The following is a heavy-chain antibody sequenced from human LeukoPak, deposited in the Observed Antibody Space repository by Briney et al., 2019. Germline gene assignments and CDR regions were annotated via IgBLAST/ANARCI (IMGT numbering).Heavy chain of an antibody. J-gene: IGHJ3*02. CDR1: GYTFTNYA. CDR2: IGTYNGNT. CDR3: VREWDHTRMTFDI. D-gene: IGHD1-26*01. V-gene: IGHV1-18*01. Sequence: ASVKVSCKASGYTFTNYAISWVRQAPGQGLEWMGWIGTYNGNTKYAQEFQGRVTMTTDTSTSTGYMELRNLRSDDTAVYFCVREWDHTRMTFDIWGQGTMVTVSS.